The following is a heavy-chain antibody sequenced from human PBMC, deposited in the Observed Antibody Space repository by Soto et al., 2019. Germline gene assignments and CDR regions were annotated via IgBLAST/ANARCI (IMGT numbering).Heavy chain of an antibody. CDR2: VYFSGST. CDR1: GGSVRSGNYY. CDR3: ASVTVENQTWAFGP. V-gene: IGHV4-61*01. Sequence: PSETLSLTCSVSGGSVRSGNYYWSWIRQPPGKGLEWIGYVYFSGSTNYNPSLKSRVSISADMSKNQISLKLTSVTAADTAIYYCASVTVENQTWAFGPWGPGTLVTVSS. J-gene: IGHJ5*02. D-gene: IGHD2-21*02.